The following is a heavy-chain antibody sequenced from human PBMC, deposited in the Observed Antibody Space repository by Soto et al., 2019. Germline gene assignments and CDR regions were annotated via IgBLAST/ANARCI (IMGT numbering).Heavy chain of an antibody. Sequence: PGGLLRHPCAASEFNFSKYAMSRIRQAPGMELEWVSTISGSGGSTYYADSVNGRFTISRDNSKNTLYLQMNSLRGEDTSVYYCAIYCSSTSCYNSGGMDVWGKGTTVTVSS. J-gene: IGHJ6*03. V-gene: IGHV3-23*01. CDR1: EFNFSKYA. CDR3: AIYCSSTSCYNSGGMDV. CDR2: ISGSGGST. D-gene: IGHD2-2*02.